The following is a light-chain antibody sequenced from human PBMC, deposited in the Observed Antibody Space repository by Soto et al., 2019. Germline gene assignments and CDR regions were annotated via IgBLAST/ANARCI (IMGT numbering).Light chain of an antibody. CDR1: QDISNY. J-gene: IGKJ1*01. V-gene: IGKV1-27*01. CDR3: QKDNSGPWT. CDR2: AAS. Sequence: DIQMTQSPSSLSASVGDRVTITCRASQDISNYLAWYQQKPGKVPKLLISAASTLHSGVPSRFSGSESGTDFTLTISSLQSEDVATYFCQKDNSGPWTLGQVTKVEIK.